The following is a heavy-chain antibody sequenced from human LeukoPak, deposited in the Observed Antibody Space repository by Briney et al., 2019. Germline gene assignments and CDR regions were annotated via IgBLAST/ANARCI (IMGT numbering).Heavy chain of an antibody. D-gene: IGHD3-16*02. Sequence: GGSLRLSCAASGFTFSSYSMNWVRQAPGKGLEWVSSISSSSSYIYYADSVKGRFTISRDNAMNSLYLQMNSLRAEDTAVYYCARASEDYDYVWGSYRWYYYGMDVWGKGTTVTVSS. CDR1: GFTFSSYS. CDR2: ISSSSSYI. CDR3: ARASEDYDYVWGSYRWYYYGMDV. V-gene: IGHV3-21*01. J-gene: IGHJ6*04.